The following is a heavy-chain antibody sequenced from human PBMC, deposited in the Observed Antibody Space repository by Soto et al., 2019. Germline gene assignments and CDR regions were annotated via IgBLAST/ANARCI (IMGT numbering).Heavy chain of an antibody. CDR2: IKQDGSEK. Sequence: AGGSLRLSCAASGFTFSSYWMTWVRQAPGKGLEGVANIKQDGSEKYYVDSVRGRFTMSRDNAKNSLYLQMNSLRAEDTAVYYCARVVGATQMDFDYWGQGTLVTVSS. V-gene: IGHV3-7*01. J-gene: IGHJ4*02. CDR3: ARVVGATQMDFDY. D-gene: IGHD1-26*01. CDR1: GFTFSSYW.